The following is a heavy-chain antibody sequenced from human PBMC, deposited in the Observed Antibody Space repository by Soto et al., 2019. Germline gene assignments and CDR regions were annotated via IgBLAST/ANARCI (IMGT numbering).Heavy chain of an antibody. CDR1: GFTFSSYG. Sequence: QVQLVESGGGVVQPGRSLRLSCAASGFTFSSYGMHWVRQAPGKGLEWVAVIWYDGSNKYYADSVKGRFTISRDNSKNTLYLQTNSLRAEDTAVYYCARDPNYGDYADYHYGMDVWGQGTTVTVSS. V-gene: IGHV3-33*01. CDR3: ARDPNYGDYADYHYGMDV. J-gene: IGHJ6*02. D-gene: IGHD4-17*01. CDR2: IWYDGSNK.